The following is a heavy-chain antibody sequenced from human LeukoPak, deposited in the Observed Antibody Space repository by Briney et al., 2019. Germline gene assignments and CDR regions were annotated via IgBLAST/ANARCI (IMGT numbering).Heavy chain of an antibody. J-gene: IGHJ6*03. CDR3: ARGRTGGYMDV. V-gene: IGHV1-69*05. CDR2: IIPIFGTS. Sequence: ASVKVSCKASGGTFISYAISWVRQAPGQGRDWMGGIIPIFGTSNYAQKFHGRVTTTTDETTSPAHQKLSSLRSENTAVYYCARGRTGGYMDVWGKGTTVTVSS. CDR1: GGTFISYA. D-gene: IGHD1-14*01.